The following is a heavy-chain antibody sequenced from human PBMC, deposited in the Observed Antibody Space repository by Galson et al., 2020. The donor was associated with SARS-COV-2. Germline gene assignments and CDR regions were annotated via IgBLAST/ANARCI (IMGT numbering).Heavy chain of an antibody. CDR3: ATGGTSSHSFSNHYYYMDV. CDR1: GFTFSTYG. J-gene: IGHJ6*03. Sequence: GGSLRLSCAASGFTFSTYGMHWVRQAPGKGLEWVAFIWYDANVKYYADFVKGRSTISRDNSRNTLYLQMNSLRAEDTAVYYCATGGTSSHSFSNHYYYMDVWGKGTTVTVSS. CDR2: IWYDANVK. D-gene: IGHD2-2*01. V-gene: IGHV3-30*02.